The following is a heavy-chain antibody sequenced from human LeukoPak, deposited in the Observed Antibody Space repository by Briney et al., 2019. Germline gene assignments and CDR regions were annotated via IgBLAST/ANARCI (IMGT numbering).Heavy chain of an antibody. D-gene: IGHD2-15*01. CDR3: SSDFTGSDDF. V-gene: IGHV3-74*01. J-gene: IGHJ4*02. CDR2: MNPDGCRI. CDR1: GFTFSRYW. Sequence: GGSLRLSCAASGFTFSRYWMHWVRQAPGKRLVWVSRMNPDGCRIDYADSVKGRFTISRDNAKNTLYLQMNSLGVEDTAVYSCSSDFTGSDDFWGQGTLVTVSS.